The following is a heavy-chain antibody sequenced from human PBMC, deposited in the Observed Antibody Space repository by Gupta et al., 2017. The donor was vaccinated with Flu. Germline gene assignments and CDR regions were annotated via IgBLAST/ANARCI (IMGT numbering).Heavy chain of an antibody. CDR2: INPNTGGT. V-gene: IGHV1-2*02. Sequence: TDHYMHWVRLAPGQGLEWMGWINPNTGGTNYAPSFQGRVTMSRDTSITTAYMDLSRLRSDDTAFYFCARGPFSSGWYSIDYWGQGTQVTVSS. CDR3: ARGPFSSGWYSIDY. CDR1: TDHY. J-gene: IGHJ4*02. D-gene: IGHD6-19*01.